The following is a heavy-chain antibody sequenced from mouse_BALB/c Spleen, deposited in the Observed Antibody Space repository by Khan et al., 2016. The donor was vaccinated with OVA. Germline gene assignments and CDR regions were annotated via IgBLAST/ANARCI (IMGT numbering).Heavy chain of an antibody. V-gene: IGHV3-2*02. CDR2: ISYSGNT. D-gene: IGHD1-1*01. Sequence: DVQLVESGPGLVKPSQSLSLTCTVTGYSITSDYAWNWIRQFPGNKLEWMGFISYSGNTKYNPSLKRRISITRDTSTKQFFLQLNSVTTKDTATXYCASVYGGDFDYWGQGTTLTVSS. CDR1: GYSITSDYA. J-gene: IGHJ2*01. CDR3: ASVYGGDFDY.